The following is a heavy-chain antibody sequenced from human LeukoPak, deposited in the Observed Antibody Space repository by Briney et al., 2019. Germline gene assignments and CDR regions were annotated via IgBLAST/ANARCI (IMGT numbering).Heavy chain of an antibody. CDR1: GFTFSSYG. Sequence: PGGSLRLSRAASGFTFSSYGMHWVRQAPGKGLEWVAFIRYDGSNKYYADSVKGRFTISRDNSKNTLYLQMNSLRAEDTAVYYCAKIGIAARPHDYWGQGTLVTVSS. J-gene: IGHJ4*02. V-gene: IGHV3-30*02. D-gene: IGHD6-6*01. CDR3: AKIGIAARPHDY. CDR2: IRYDGSNK.